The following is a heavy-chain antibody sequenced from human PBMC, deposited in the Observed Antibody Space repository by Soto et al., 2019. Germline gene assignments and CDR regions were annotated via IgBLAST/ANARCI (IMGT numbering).Heavy chain of an antibody. D-gene: IGHD2-2*02. CDR2: IIPIFNTT. Sequence: QVQLVQSGAEVKTPGSSLKVSCTVSGSRFSNYVISWVRQAPGHGLEWLGRIIPIFNTTQYAQTFQGRVTITADKATKTAFLELGSLRSDDTAVYYCAREGRGKKAGYNGLVSLGYWGQGTLVTVSS. CDR1: GSRFSNYV. V-gene: IGHV1-69*06. J-gene: IGHJ4*02. CDR3: AREGRGKKAGYNGLVSLGY.